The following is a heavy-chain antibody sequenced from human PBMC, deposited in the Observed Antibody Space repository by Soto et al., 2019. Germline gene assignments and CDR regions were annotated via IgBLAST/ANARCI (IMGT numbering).Heavy chain of an antibody. Sequence: SETLSLTCTVSGGSISSSSYYWGWIRQPPGKGLEWIGSIYYSGSTYYNPSLKSRVTISVDTSKNQFSLKLSSVTAADTAVYYCARQSWIPIRENSDYWGQGTLVTVSS. CDR1: GGSISSSSYY. CDR3: ARQSWIPIRENSDY. J-gene: IGHJ4*02. CDR2: IYYSGST. D-gene: IGHD5-18*01. V-gene: IGHV4-39*01.